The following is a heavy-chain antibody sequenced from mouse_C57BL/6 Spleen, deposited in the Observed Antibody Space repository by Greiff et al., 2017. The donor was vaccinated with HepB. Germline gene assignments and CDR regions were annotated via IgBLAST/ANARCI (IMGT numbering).Heavy chain of an antibody. CDR2: INPNNGGT. CDR3: ARERGTLGLRRGAWFAY. CDR1: GYTFTDYY. Sequence: EVQLQQSGPELVKPGASVKISCKASGYTFTDYYMNWVKQSHGKSLEWIGDINPNNGGTSYNQKFKGKATLTVDKSSSTAYMELRSLTSEDSAVYYCARERGTLGLRRGAWFAYWGQGTLVTVSA. V-gene: IGHV1-26*01. D-gene: IGHD2-4*01. J-gene: IGHJ3*01.